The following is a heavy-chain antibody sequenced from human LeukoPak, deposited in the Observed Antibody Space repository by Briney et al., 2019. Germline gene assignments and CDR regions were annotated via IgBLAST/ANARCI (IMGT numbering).Heavy chain of an antibody. V-gene: IGHV4-59*08. D-gene: IGHD2-21*02. CDR3: ASRPMYCGGDCGDY. CDR2: IYYSGST. CDR1: GGSISSYY. Sequence: SETLSLTCTVSGGSISSYYWSWIRQPPGKGLEWIGYIYYSGSTNYNPPLKSRVTISVDTSKNQFSLKLSSVTAADTAVYYCASRPMYCGGDCGDYWGQGTLVTVSS. J-gene: IGHJ4*02.